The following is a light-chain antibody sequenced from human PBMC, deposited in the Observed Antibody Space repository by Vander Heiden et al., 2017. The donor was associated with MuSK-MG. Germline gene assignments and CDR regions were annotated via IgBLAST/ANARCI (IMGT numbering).Light chain of an antibody. J-gene: IGKJ1*01. CDR3: QQCDSTRWT. Sequence: DIQMTQSPSSLSASVGDRVTITCRASQSISSYLNWYQQKPGKAPKLLIYAASSLQSGVPSRFSGSGSGTDFTLTISSLQPEDFATYYCQQCDSTRWTFGQGTKVEIK. V-gene: IGKV1-39*01. CDR1: QSISSY. CDR2: AAS.